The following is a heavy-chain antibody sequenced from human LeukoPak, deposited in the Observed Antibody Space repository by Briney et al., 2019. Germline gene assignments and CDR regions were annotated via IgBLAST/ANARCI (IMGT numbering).Heavy chain of an antibody. Sequence: PGGSLRLSCAASGFTFDDYAMHWVRQAPGKGLEWVSGISWNSGSIGYADSVKGRFTISRDNAKNSLYLQMHSLRAEDTALYYCAKDKEMATIFDAFDMWGQGTMVTVSS. CDR1: GFTFDDYA. V-gene: IGHV3-9*01. D-gene: IGHD5-24*01. J-gene: IGHJ3*02. CDR2: ISWNSGSI. CDR3: AKDKEMATIFDAFDM.